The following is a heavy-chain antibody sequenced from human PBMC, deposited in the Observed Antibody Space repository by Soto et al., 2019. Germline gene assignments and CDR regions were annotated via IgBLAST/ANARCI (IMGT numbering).Heavy chain of an antibody. J-gene: IGHJ6*03. V-gene: IGHV3-30*18. D-gene: IGHD3-10*01. CDR2: ISYDGSNK. CDR1: GFTFSSYG. Sequence: GGSLRLSCAASGFTFSSYGMHWVRQAPGKGLEWVAVISYDGSNKYYADSVKGRFTISRDNSKNTLYLQMNSLRAEDTAVYYCAKDRVTGVRHYYMDVWGKGTTVTVSS. CDR3: AKDRVTGVRHYYMDV.